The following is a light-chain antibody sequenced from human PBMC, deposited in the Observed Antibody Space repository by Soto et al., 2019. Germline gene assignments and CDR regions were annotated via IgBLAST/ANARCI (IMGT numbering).Light chain of an antibody. CDR1: QSVSSQ. V-gene: IGKV3-11*01. CDR2: DPS. Sequence: EIVLTQSPATLSLSPGERATLSCRASQSVSSQLAWYQQKPGQAPRLLIYDPSKRTTGIPARFSGSGSGTDFAVTIRSLELEDFAVCYPQQRSNCPRTLGQGSKADI. J-gene: IGKJ1*01. CDR3: QQRSNCPRT.